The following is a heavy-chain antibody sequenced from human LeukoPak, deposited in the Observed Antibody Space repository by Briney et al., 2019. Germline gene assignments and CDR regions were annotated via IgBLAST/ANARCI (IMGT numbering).Heavy chain of an antibody. Sequence: GGSLRLSCAASGFTFSSYAMSWVRQAPGKGLEWVSAISGSGGSTYYADSVRGRFTISRDNSKNTLYLQMNSLGAEDTAVYYCARVSYYDSSGYYFLSYVDYWGQGTLVTVSS. CDR1: GFTFSSYA. J-gene: IGHJ4*02. CDR2: ISGSGGST. D-gene: IGHD3-22*01. CDR3: ARVSYYDSSGYYFLSYVDY. V-gene: IGHV3-23*01.